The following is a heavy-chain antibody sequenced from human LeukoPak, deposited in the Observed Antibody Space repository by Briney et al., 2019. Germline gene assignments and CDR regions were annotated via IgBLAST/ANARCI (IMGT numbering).Heavy chain of an antibody. CDR1: GFIFSQYS. V-gene: IGHV3-7*01. CDR2: INPDGRDT. D-gene: IGHD2-21*02. CDR3: TSWGDTTAEYFQR. J-gene: IGHJ1*01. Sequence: GGSLRLSCAASGFIFSQYSMNWVRQAPGKGLEWVAHINPDGRDTYYVDSVKGRFTISRDNAQNSMYLQMNSLRVEDTAVYYCTSWGDTTAEYFQRWGQGTLVTVSS.